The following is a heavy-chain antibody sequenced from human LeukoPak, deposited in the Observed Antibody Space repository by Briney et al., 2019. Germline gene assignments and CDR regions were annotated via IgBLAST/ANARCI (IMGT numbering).Heavy chain of an antibody. V-gene: IGHV2-5*01. CDR3: AHLNTYLHYSFDS. Sequence: SGPTLVKPTQTLTLTCTFSGFSLSTNGMGVGWVRQPPGKALECLALLYSNGDKRYTPSLRSRLTITKVASRNQVVLTMTNVDPLDTATYYCAHLNTYLHYSFDSWGQGTLVTVSS. CDR2: LYSNGDK. D-gene: IGHD3-16*01. CDR1: GFSLSTNGMG. J-gene: IGHJ4*02.